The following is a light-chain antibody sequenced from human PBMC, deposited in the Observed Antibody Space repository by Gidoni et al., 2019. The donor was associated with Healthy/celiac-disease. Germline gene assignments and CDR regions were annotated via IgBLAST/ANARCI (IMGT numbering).Light chain of an antibody. CDR3: QQYNNWPLT. CDR2: GAS. V-gene: IGKV3-15*01. CDR1: HSVSSY. J-gene: IGKJ4*01. Sequence: DIVMTPSPATLSVSPGGRTTLSCRASHSVSSYLDWYQQKPGDAHRLVIFGASIGATGSPARFSGSGSGTEFTLTISSLHSEDFAVYCCQQYNNWPLTFGGXTKVEIE.